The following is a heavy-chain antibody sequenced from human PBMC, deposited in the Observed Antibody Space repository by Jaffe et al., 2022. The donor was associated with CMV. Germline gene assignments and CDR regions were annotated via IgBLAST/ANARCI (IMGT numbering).Heavy chain of an antibody. CDR1: GFTFSTYT. V-gene: IGHV3-21*01. CDR2: ISSSSSFI. D-gene: IGHD4-4*01. Sequence: EVQLVESGGGLVKPGGSLRLSCAASGFTFSTYTMNWVRLAPGKGLEWVSSISSSSSFIYYADSVKGRFTISRDNAENSLYLHMNSLRAEDTAVYYCARDRRKTVPQTNFDYWGQGTLVTVSS. CDR3: ARDRRKTVPQTNFDY. J-gene: IGHJ4*02.